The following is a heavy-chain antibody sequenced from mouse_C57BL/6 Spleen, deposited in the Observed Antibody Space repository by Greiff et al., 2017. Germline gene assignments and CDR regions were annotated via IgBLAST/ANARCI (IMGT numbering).Heavy chain of an antibody. CDR1: GYTFTSYG. D-gene: IGHD1-1*01. CDR2: IYPRSGNT. Sequence: QVQLQQSGAELARPGASVKLSCKASGYTFTSYGISWVKQRTGQGLEWIGEIYPRSGNTYYNEKFKGKATLTADKSSSTAYMELRSLTSEDSAVYFGARRGDYYGSSYGYFDYWGQGTTLTVSS. J-gene: IGHJ2*01. V-gene: IGHV1-81*01. CDR3: ARRGDYYGSSYGYFDY.